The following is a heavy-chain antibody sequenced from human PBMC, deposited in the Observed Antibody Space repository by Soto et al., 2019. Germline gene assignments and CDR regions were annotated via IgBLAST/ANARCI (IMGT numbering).Heavy chain of an antibody. J-gene: IGHJ4*02. CDR3: AKGSEVARQELDY. D-gene: IGHD2-15*01. V-gene: IGHV3-30*18. CDR1: GITFRNFG. Sequence: QVQLVESGGGVVQPGRSPRLYCAASGITFRNFGMHWVRQAPGKGREWVAAISSDGSDKYYSDSVKGRFTISRDKSKNTLFLQMISLRVEDTAVYYCAKGSEVARQELDYWGQGTLVTVSS. CDR2: ISSDGSDK.